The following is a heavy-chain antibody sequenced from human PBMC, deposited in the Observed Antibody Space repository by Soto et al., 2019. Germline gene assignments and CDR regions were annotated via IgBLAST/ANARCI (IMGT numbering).Heavy chain of an antibody. Sequence: GGSLRLSCAASGFTFSSYAMSWVRQAPWKGLEWVSGISGSGDSAYYADSVKGRFTVSRDNSKNTLYLQMNSLRAEDTAVFYCAKERSSGWSFDYWGQGTLVTVSS. CDR3: AKERSSGWSFDY. J-gene: IGHJ4*02. V-gene: IGHV3-23*01. CDR2: ISGSGDSA. CDR1: GFTFSSYA. D-gene: IGHD6-19*01.